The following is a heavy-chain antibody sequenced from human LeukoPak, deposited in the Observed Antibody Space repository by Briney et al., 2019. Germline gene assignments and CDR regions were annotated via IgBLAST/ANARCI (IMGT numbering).Heavy chain of an antibody. V-gene: IGHV3-66*01. CDR3: ARVDYDGDHSF. Sequence: PGGSLRLSCAASGFTVSSSYMSWVRQTPGKGLEWVSIIYNSGSTYYADSVKGRFTISRDNSKNTVYLQMNRLRAEDTAVYYCARVDYDGDHSFWGQGTLVTVSS. J-gene: IGHJ4*02. CDR2: IYNSGST. CDR1: GFTVSSSY. D-gene: IGHD4-17*01.